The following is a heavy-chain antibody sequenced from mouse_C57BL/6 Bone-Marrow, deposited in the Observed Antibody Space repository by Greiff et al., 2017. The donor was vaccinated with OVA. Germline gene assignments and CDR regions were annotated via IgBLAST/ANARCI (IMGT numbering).Heavy chain of an antibody. CDR3: ARITTVVAPYWYFDV. CDR2: IWTGGGT. V-gene: IGHV2-9-1*01. D-gene: IGHD1-1*01. CDR1: GFSLTSYA. J-gene: IGHJ1*03. Sequence: VQLQESGPGLVAPSQSLSITCTVSGFSLTSYAISWVRQPPGKGLEWLGVIWTGGGTNYNSALKSRLSISKDNSKSQVFLKMNSLQTDDTARYYCARITTVVAPYWYFDVWGTGTTVTVSS.